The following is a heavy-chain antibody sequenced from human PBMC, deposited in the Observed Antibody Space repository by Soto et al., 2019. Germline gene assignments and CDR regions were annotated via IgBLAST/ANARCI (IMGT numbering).Heavy chain of an antibody. V-gene: IGHV3-33*01. J-gene: IGHJ3*02. CDR2: IWYDGSNR. CDR3: ARGGYCTSSSCVVTAEYAFDI. CDR1: GFTLSNYG. Sequence: GGSLRLSCAASGFTLSNYGMHWVRQAPGKGLEWVAVIWYDGSNRYYSDSVKGRFTISGDNSKNTLYLQMNSLRAEDTAVYYCARGGYCTSSSCVVTAEYAFDIWGLGTMVTVSS. D-gene: IGHD2-2*01.